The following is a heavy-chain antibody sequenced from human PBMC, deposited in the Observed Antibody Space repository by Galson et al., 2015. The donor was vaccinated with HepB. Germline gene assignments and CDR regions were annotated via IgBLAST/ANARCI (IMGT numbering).Heavy chain of an antibody. D-gene: IGHD3-22*01. J-gene: IGHJ6*02. V-gene: IGHV3-33*01. CDR3: ARAGREELDYDDSSGFMFHGMDV. Sequence: SLRLSCAGSGFIFSNYGMHWARQAPGKGLEWVAVIWYDGSNKLFGDSVKGRFTISRDNSKNTVFLEMKSLRVEDTSVYYCARAGREELDYDDSSGFMFHGMDVWGQGTTVSVSS. CDR2: IWYDGSNK. CDR1: GFIFSNYG.